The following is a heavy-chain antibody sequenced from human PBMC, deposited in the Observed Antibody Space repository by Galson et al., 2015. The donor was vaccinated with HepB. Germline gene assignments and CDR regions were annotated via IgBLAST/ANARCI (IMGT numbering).Heavy chain of an antibody. CDR1: GGTFNSST. J-gene: IGHJ4*02. CDR3: ASLGISGTFYYYFDS. Sequence: SVKVSCKASGGTFNSSTITWVRQAPGQGLEYMGGIVPVLHMTHYAQKFQGRVTVAADEFTSTAYMELSSLRSEDTAMYYCASLGISGTFYYYFDSWGQGTLVTVSS. D-gene: IGHD1-26*01. V-gene: IGHV1-69*13. CDR2: IVPVLHMT.